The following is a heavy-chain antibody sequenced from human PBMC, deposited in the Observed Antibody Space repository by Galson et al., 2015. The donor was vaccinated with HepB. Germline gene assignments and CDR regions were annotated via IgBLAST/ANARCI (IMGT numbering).Heavy chain of an antibody. D-gene: IGHD1-26*01. CDR1: GFTFNSHG. Sequence: SLRLSCATSGFTFNSHGMNWVRQSSGKGLEWVSGISGSGGSTYYADSVKGRFTISRDNSKNTLYLQMNSLRAEDTAVYYCAKDQRGNYYLSDYWGQGTLVTVSS. CDR2: ISGSGGST. J-gene: IGHJ4*02. V-gene: IGHV3-23*01. CDR3: AKDQRGNYYLSDY.